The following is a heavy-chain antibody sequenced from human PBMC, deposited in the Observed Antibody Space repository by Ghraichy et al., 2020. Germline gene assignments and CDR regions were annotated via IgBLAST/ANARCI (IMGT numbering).Heavy chain of an antibody. CDR2: ISSSSSTI. CDR3: ARDPAYNWNYGHYGYYGMDV. Sequence: GGSLRLSCAASGFTFSSYSMNWVRQAPGKGLEWVSYISSSSSTIYYADSVKGRFTISSDNAKNSLYLQMNSLRDEDTAVYYCARDPAYNWNYGHYGYYGMDVWGQGTTVTVSS. V-gene: IGHV3-48*02. CDR1: GFTFSSYS. D-gene: IGHD1-7*01. J-gene: IGHJ6*02.